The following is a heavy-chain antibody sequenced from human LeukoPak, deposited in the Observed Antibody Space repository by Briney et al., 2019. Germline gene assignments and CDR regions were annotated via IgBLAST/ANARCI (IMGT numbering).Heavy chain of an antibody. D-gene: IGHD3-3*01. CDR2: INHSGST. Sequence: SETLSLTCAVYGGSFSGYYWSWIRQPPGKGLEWIGEINHSGSTNYNPSLKSRVTISVDTSKNQFSLKLSSVTAADTAVYYCARRGPFNDFWSGYPFGYWGQGTLVTVSS. V-gene: IGHV4-34*01. J-gene: IGHJ4*02. CDR3: ARRGPFNDFWSGYPFGY. CDR1: GGSFSGYY.